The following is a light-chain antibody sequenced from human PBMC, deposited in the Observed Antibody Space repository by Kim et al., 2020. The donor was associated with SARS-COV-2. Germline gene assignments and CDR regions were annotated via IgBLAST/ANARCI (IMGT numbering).Light chain of an antibody. Sequence: QTATLTCTGNNNNVGNQGAAWLQQHQGHPPKLLSYRNNNRPSGISERFSASRSGDTASLTITGLQPEDETDYYCSAWDSSLNVWVFGGGTQLT. V-gene: IGLV10-54*04. J-gene: IGLJ3*02. CDR3: SAWDSSLNVWV. CDR2: RNN. CDR1: NNNVGNQG.